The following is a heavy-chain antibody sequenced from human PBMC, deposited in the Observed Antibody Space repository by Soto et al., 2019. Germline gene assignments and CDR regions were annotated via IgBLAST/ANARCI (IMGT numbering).Heavy chain of an antibody. D-gene: IGHD6-6*01. CDR2: ISWNSGSI. V-gene: IGHV3-9*01. J-gene: IGHJ4*02. CDR1: GFTFDDYA. CDR3: AKDIGVYSSSYFDY. Sequence: EVQLVESGGGLVQPGRSLRLSCAASGFTFDDYAMHWVRQAPGKGLEWVSGISWNSGSIGYADSVKGRFTISRDNAKNSLYLQMNSLRAEDTALYYCAKDIGVYSSSYFDYWGQGTLVTVSS.